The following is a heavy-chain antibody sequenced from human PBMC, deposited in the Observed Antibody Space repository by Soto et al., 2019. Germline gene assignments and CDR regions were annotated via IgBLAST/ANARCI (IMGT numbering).Heavy chain of an antibody. CDR1: GFSLRTSGVS. CDR3: AHRVGATLEY. CDR2: IYWDDDK. Sequence: QITLKESGPTLVKPTQTLTLTCTFSGFSLRTSGVSVSWIRQPPGKALEWLAVIYWDDDKRYSPSLKSRLTLTKDTSKNQVALTMTSMDPVDTATYYCAHRVGATLEYWGQGTLVTVSS. J-gene: IGHJ4*02. V-gene: IGHV2-5*02. D-gene: IGHD1-26*01.